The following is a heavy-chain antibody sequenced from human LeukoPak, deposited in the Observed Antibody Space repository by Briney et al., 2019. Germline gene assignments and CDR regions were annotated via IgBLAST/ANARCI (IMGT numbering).Heavy chain of an antibody. V-gene: IGHV3-21*01. CDR1: GFTFSSYA. J-gene: IGHJ6*02. CDR2: ISSSSSYI. Sequence: GGSLRLSCAASGFTFSSYAMNWVRQAPGKGLEWVSSISSSSSYIYYADSVKGRFTISRDNAKNSLYLQMNSLRAEGTAVYYCAKTMIVVGEAVYGMDVWGQGTTVTVSS. D-gene: IGHD3-22*01. CDR3: AKTMIVVGEAVYGMDV.